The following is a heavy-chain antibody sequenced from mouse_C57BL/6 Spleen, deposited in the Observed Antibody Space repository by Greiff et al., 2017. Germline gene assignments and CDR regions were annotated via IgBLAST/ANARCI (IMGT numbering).Heavy chain of an antibody. Sequence: EVNVVESGGDLVKPGGSLKLSCAASGFTFSSYGMSWVRQTPDKRLEWVATISSGGSYTYYPDSVKGRFTISRDNAKNTLYLQMSSLKSEDTAMYYCARLRGYGSSYYFDYWGQGTTLTVSS. D-gene: IGHD1-1*01. J-gene: IGHJ2*01. V-gene: IGHV5-6*01. CDR3: ARLRGYGSSYYFDY. CDR1: GFTFSSYG. CDR2: ISSGGSYT.